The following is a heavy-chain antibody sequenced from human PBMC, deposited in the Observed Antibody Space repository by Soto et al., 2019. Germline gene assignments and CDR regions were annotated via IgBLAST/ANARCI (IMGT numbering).Heavy chain of an antibody. CDR2: IYPSDSDT. CDR1: GYSFTSYW. D-gene: IGHD6-13*01. V-gene: IGHV5-51*01. Sequence: PGESLKITCTGSGYSFTSYWIGWVRQMPGKGLEWMGIIYPSDSDTRYSPSFQGQVTISADKSISTAHLQWSSLKASDTAMYYCARQARYSSSWPDWGQGTLVTVSS. CDR3: ARQARYSSSWPD. J-gene: IGHJ4*02.